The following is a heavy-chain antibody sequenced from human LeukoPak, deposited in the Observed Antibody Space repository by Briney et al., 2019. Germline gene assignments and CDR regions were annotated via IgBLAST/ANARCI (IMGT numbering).Heavy chain of an antibody. V-gene: IGHV3-33*01. CDR2: IWYDGSNK. J-gene: IGHJ4*02. CDR1: GFTFSSYG. Sequence: PGGSLRLSCAASGFTFSSYGMHWVRQAPGKGLEWVAVIWYDGSNKYYADSVKGRFTISRDNSKNTLYLQVNSLRAEDTAVYYCARVYYDYVWGSYRRYFNYWGQGTLVTVSS. CDR3: ARVYYDYVWGSYRRYFNY. D-gene: IGHD3-16*02.